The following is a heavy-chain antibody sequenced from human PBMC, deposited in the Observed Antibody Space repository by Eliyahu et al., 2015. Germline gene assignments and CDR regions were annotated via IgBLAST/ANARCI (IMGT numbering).Heavy chain of an antibody. V-gene: IGHV4-34*01. Sequence: QVQLQQWGAGLLKPSETLSLTCAVYGGSFSGYYWSWIRQPPGKGLEWIGEINHSGSTNYNPSLKSRVTISVDTSKNQFSLKLSSVTAADTAVYYCARGSRGYLWGMDVWGQGTTVTVSS. CDR2: INHSGST. CDR1: GGSFSGYY. D-gene: IGHD3-22*01. J-gene: IGHJ6*02. CDR3: ARGSRGYLWGMDV.